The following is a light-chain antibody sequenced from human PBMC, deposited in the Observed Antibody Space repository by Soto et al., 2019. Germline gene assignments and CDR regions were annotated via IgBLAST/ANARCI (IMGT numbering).Light chain of an antibody. CDR1: ISDVGVYTY. J-gene: IGLJ1*01. CDR2: EVN. Sequence: QSALTQPASVSGSPRQSITISCTGAISDVGVYTYVSWYQQHPGKAPKLMIYEVNNRPSGVSNRFSGSKSGNTASLTISGLQAEDEADYYCSSYTSSSSLYVFGTGTKVTV. V-gene: IGLV2-14*01. CDR3: SSYTSSSSLYV.